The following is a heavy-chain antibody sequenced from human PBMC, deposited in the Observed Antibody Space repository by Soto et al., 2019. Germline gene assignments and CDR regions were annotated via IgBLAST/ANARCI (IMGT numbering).Heavy chain of an antibody. CDR1: GFTFSSYS. V-gene: IGHV3-48*01. Sequence: GGSLRLSCAASGFTFSSYSMTWVHQAPGKGLEWLSYIGSGGSTIYYADSVKGRFTISRDNAKNSLYLQMNSLRAEDTAVYYCARDRSTGYYNPNFDYWGQGTLITVSS. J-gene: IGHJ4*02. CDR3: ARDRSTGYYNPNFDY. CDR2: IGSGGSTI. D-gene: IGHD3-9*01.